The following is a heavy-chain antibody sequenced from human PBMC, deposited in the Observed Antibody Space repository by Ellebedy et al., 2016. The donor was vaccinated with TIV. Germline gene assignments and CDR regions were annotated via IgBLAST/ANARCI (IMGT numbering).Heavy chain of an antibody. CDR1: GFTFSSYW. CDR2: INSDGSST. J-gene: IGHJ4*02. CDR3: ARLKSDSSGYYQPY. D-gene: IGHD3-22*01. V-gene: IGHV3-74*01. Sequence: GGSLRLSXAASGFTFSSYWMHWVRQAPGKGLVWVSRINSDGSSTNYADSVKGRFTISRDNAKNTLYLQMNGLRAEDTAVYYCARLKSDSSGYYQPYWGQGTLVTVSS.